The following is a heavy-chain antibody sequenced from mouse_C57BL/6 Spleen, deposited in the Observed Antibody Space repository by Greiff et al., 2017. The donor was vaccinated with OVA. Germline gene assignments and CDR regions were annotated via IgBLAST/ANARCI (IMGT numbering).Heavy chain of an antibody. Sequence: QVQLHQPGTELVKPGASVKLSCKASGYTFTSYWMHWVKQRPGQGLEWIGNINPSNGGTNYNEKFKSKATLTVDKSSSTAYMQLSSLTSEDSAVYYCAYYYGSSYFWYFDVWGTGTTVTVSS. D-gene: IGHD1-1*01. CDR2: INPSNGGT. J-gene: IGHJ1*03. V-gene: IGHV1-53*01. CDR1: GYTFTSYW. CDR3: AYYYGSSYFWYFDV.